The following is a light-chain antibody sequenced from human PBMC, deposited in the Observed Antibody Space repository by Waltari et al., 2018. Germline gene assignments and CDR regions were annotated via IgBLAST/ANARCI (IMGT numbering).Light chain of an antibody. CDR2: EVS. Sequence: QSALTQPASVSGSPGQSIPISCTGTSSDVGGYNYVSWYQQHPGKAPKLMIYEVSNRPSGVSNRFSGSKSGNMASLTISGLQAEDEADYYCSSYTSSSTWVFGGGTKLTVL. J-gene: IGLJ3*02. V-gene: IGLV2-14*01. CDR3: SSYTSSSTWV. CDR1: SSDVGGYNY.